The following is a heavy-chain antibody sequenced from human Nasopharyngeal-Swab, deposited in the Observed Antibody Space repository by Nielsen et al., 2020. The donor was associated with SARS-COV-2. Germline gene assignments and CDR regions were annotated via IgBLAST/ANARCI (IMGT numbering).Heavy chain of an antibody. V-gene: IGHV3-74*01. CDR3: ARTDYGSTFDP. D-gene: IGHD4-23*01. CDR1: GFTFSSYW. CDR2: INSDGSTT. J-gene: IGHJ5*02. Sequence: GESLKISCAASGFTFSSYWMHWVRQAPGKGLEWVSRINSDGSTTTYGDSVKGRFTISRDNAKNSLYLQMNSLRAEDTAVYYCARTDYGSTFDPWGQGTLVTVSS.